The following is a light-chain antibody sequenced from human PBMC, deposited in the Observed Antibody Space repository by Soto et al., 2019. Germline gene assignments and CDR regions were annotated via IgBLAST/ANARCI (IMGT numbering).Light chain of an antibody. CDR2: GAS. J-gene: IGKJ1*01. Sequence: DIQMTQSPSSLSASVGDRVSISCRASQSISSHLNWYQQKPGKAPNLLIYGASSLQSGVPSRFSGSGSGTDFTLTISCLQSEDFATYYCQQYYSYPQTFGQGTKVDIK. CDR1: QSISSH. CDR3: QQYYSYPQT. V-gene: IGKV1-39*01.